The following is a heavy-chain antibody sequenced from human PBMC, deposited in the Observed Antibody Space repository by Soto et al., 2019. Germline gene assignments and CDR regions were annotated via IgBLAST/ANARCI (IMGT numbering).Heavy chain of an antibody. CDR3: AKLIPATRYFAY. CDR2: IYHSGTT. V-gene: IGHV4-30-2*01. CDR1: GGSIGNDDYS. Sequence: SETLSLTCTVSGGSIGNDDYSWSWVRQPPGKGLEWIGYIYHSGTTYYNPSLTSRVTISVDGSNNQFSLKLTSMTAADTAVYYCAKLIPATRYFAYCGQGLLVTVSS. D-gene: IGHD2-15*01. J-gene: IGHJ4*02.